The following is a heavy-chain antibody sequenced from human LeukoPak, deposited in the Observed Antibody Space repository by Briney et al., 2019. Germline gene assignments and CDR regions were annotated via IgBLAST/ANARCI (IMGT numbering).Heavy chain of an antibody. CDR1: GGSISSYY. D-gene: IGHD4-17*01. Sequence: SETLSLTRTVSGGSISSYYWSWIRQPPGKGLEWIGYIYYSGSTNYNPSLKSRVTISVDTSKNQFSLKLSSVTAADTAVYYCASMTTVTTGLDYWGQGTLVTVSS. J-gene: IGHJ4*02. V-gene: IGHV4-59*01. CDR2: IYYSGST. CDR3: ASMTTVTTGLDY.